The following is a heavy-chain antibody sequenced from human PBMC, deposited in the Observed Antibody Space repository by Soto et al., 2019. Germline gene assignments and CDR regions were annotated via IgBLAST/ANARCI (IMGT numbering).Heavy chain of an antibody. CDR3: ARERGCXSTSCYWNDYYYYGMDV. Sequence: ASVKVSCKASGYTFTGYYMHWVRQAPGQGLEWMGWINPNSGGTNYAQKFQGWVTMTRDTSISTAYMELSRLRSDDTAVYYCARERGCXSTSCYWNDYYYYGMDVWGQGTTVTVSS. D-gene: IGHD2-2*01. CDR2: INPNSGGT. J-gene: IGHJ6*01. CDR1: GYTFTGYY. V-gene: IGHV1-2*04.